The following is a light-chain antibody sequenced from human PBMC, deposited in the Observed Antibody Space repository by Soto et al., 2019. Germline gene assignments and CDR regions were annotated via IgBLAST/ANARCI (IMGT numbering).Light chain of an antibody. Sequence: EIVMTQSPATLSVSPGDSATLSCRASQTISSNLAWYQQRPGQAPRLLIHGASTRATGVPARFSGSGSGTESTLTISSLQSEDFAVYYCQQYHNWPPQYTFGQGTKLQIK. J-gene: IGKJ2*01. CDR2: GAS. CDR3: QQYHNWPPQYT. V-gene: IGKV3-15*01. CDR1: QTISSN.